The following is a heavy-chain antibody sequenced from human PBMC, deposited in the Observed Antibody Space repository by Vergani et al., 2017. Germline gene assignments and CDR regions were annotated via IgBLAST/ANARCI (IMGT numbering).Heavy chain of an antibody. CDR2: ISGSGGST. J-gene: IGHJ6*02. Sequence: EVQLLESGGGLVQPGGSLRLSCAASGFTFSSYAMSWVRQAPGKGLEWVSAISGSGGSTYYADSVKGRFTSSRDNSKNTLYLQMNSLRTEDTAVYYCAKDGKYYYDSSGYYFTPDVWGQGTTVTVSS. D-gene: IGHD3-22*01. CDR1: GFTFSSYA. V-gene: IGHV3-23*01. CDR3: AKDGKYYYDSSGYYFTPDV.